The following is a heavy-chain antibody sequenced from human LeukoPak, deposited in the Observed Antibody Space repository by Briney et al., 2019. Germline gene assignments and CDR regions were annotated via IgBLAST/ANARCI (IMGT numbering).Heavy chain of an antibody. CDR1: RFTFSNYG. Sequence: GGSLRLSCAASRFTFSNYGMHWVRQAPDRGLEWVAFMRYDGSNKYYADSVKGRFTISRDNAKNSLYLQMNSLRAEDTAVYYCARDAPTYGSGSYPDYWGQGTLVTVSS. J-gene: IGHJ4*02. CDR3: ARDAPTYGSGSYPDY. CDR2: MRYDGSNK. V-gene: IGHV3-30*02. D-gene: IGHD3-10*01.